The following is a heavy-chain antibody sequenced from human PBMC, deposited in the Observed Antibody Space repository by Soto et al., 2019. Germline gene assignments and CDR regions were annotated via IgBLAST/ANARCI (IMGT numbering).Heavy chain of an antibody. Sequence: QLQLQESGPGLVKPSETLSLTCTVSGGSISSSSYYWGWIRQPPGKGLEWIGSIYYSGSTYYNPSLKSRGTISVDTSKNQCALKLSSVTAADTAVYYCARHHWRGGDCWFDPWGQGTLVTVSS. J-gene: IGHJ5*02. CDR1: GGSISSSSYY. D-gene: IGHD2-21*02. CDR3: ARHHWRGGDCWFDP. CDR2: IYYSGST. V-gene: IGHV4-39*01.